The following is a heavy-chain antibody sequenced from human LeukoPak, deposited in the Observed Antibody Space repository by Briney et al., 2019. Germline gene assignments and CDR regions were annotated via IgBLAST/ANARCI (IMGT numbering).Heavy chain of an antibody. CDR1: GFSFSTYW. CDR2: IKQDGSEK. D-gene: IGHD4-17*01. V-gene: IGHV3-7*01. J-gene: IGHJ4*02. Sequence: GGSLRLSCAASGFSFSTYWMSWVRQAPGKGLEWVANIKQDGSEKYFVDSVKGRFTVSGDNAKNSLYLQMNSLRAEDTAVYYCARDPGNSGYGDVRDYWGQGTLVTVSS. CDR3: ARDPGNSGYGDVRDY.